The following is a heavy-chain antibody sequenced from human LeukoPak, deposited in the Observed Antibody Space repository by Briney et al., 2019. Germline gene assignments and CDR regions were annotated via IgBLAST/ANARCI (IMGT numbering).Heavy chain of an antibody. V-gene: IGHV5-51*01. CDR2: IYPGDSDT. CDR1: GYSFTTYW. D-gene: IGHD6-13*01. J-gene: IGHJ4*02. CDR3: AGHVGYSSSWRFDY. Sequence: GESLKISCKGSGYSFTTYWIGWVRQMPGKGLELMGIIYPGDSDTRYSPSFQGQVTISADKSISTAYLQWSSLEASDTAMYYCAGHVGYSSSWRFDYWGQGTLVTVSS.